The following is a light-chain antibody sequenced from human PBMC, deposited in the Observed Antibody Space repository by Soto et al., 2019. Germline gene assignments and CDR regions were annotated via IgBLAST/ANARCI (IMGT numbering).Light chain of an antibody. V-gene: IGKV1-39*01. Sequence: DIQMTQSPSTLSGSVGDRVTITCRASQTISSWLAWYQQKPGKAPKLLIYTASTLQSGVPSRFSGSGSGTDFTLTISSLQPEDFATYYCQQSYSFPRTFGQGTKVDIK. J-gene: IGKJ1*01. CDR1: QTISSW. CDR3: QQSYSFPRT. CDR2: TAS.